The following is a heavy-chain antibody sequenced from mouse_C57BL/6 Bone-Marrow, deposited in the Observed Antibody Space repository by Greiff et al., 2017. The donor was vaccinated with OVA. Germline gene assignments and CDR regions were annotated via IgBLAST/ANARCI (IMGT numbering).Heavy chain of an antibody. J-gene: IGHJ3*01. CDR1: GYTFTSYW. Sequence: QVQLQQPGAELVRPGSSVKLSCKASGYTFTSYWMHWVKQRPIQGLEWIGNIDPSDSETHYNQKFKDKATLTVDKSSSTAYMQLSSLTSEDSAVYYCVSPVSTTVFAYWGQGTLVTVSA. CDR3: VSPVSTTVFAY. V-gene: IGHV1-52*01. D-gene: IGHD1-1*01. CDR2: IDPSDSET.